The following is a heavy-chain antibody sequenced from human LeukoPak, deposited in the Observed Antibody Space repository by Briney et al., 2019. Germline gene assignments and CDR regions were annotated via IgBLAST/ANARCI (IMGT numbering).Heavy chain of an antibody. CDR3: ARGHDYVWGSYRPIDY. Sequence: ASVKVSCKASGYTFTSYDINWVRQATGQGLEWMGWMNPNSGNTGYAQKFQGRVTMTRNTSISTAYMELSSLRSEDTAVYYCARGHDYVWGSYRPIDYWGQGTLVTVSS. CDR2: MNPNSGNT. CDR1: GYTFTSYD. V-gene: IGHV1-8*01. D-gene: IGHD3-16*02. J-gene: IGHJ4*02.